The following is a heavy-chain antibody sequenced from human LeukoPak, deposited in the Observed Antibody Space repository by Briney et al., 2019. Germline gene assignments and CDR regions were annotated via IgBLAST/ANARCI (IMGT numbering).Heavy chain of an antibody. CDR1: GGSFSGYY. V-gene: IGHV4-34*01. D-gene: IGHD2-21*02. Sequence: SETLSLTCAVYGGSFSGYYWSWIRQPPGKGLEWIGEINHSGSTNYNPSLKSRVTISVDTSKNQFSLKLSSVTAADTAVYYSARYSCTKVRSGGDCYFDYWGQGTLVTVSS. CDR3: ARYSCTKVRSGGDCYFDY. CDR2: INHSGST. J-gene: IGHJ4*02.